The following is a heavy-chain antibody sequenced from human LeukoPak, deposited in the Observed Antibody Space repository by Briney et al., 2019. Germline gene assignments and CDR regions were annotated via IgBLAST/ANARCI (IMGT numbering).Heavy chain of an antibody. D-gene: IGHD1-1*01. J-gene: IGHJ6*02. V-gene: IGHV4-34*01. CDR3: ARGRYPTHYYYGMDV. CDR2: INHSGST. Sequence: SETLSLTCAVYGGSFSGYYWSWIRQPPGKGLEWIGEINHSGSTNYNPSLKSRVTISADTSKNQFSLKLSSVTAADTAVYYCARGRYPTHYYYGMDVWGQGTTVTVSS. CDR1: GGSFSGYY.